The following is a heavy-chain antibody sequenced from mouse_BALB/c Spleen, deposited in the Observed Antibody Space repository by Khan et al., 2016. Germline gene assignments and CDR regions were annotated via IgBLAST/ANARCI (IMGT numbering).Heavy chain of an antibody. V-gene: IGHV14-3*02. CDR1: GFNIKDTY. J-gene: IGHJ3*01. Sequence: VQLKESGAELVKPGASVKLSCTASGFNIKDTYMHWVKQRPEQGLEWIGRIDPANGNTKYDPKFQGKATITADTSSTQAYLQLSSLTSEDTAVYYCARSPSDYDGGFAYWGQGTLVTVSA. D-gene: IGHD2-4*01. CDR2: IDPANGNT. CDR3: ARSPSDYDGGFAY.